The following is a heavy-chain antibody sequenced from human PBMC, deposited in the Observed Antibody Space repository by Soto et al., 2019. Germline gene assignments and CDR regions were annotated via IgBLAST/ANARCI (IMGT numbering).Heavy chain of an antibody. J-gene: IGHJ6*02. CDR3: AREGSTAPPRGGTDV. CDR1: GGSFSCYY. D-gene: IGHD5-18*01. Sequence: SETLSLTCAVYGGSFSCYYWSWIRQPPGKGLEWIGEINHSGSTNYNPSLKSRVTISVDTSKNQFSLKLSSVTAADTAVYYCAREGSTAPPRGGTDVWGQGTTVTVSS. CDR2: INHSGST. V-gene: IGHV4-34*01.